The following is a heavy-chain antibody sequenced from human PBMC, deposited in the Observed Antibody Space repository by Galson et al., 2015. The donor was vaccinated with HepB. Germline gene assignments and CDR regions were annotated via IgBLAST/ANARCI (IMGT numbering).Heavy chain of an antibody. D-gene: IGHD5-24*01. CDR3: ARDMGTNSYYFDN. J-gene: IGHJ4*02. V-gene: IGHV3-33*01. Sequence: SLRLSCATSGFSFSSYGMHWVRRAPGKGLEWVANIWNDGSNKNYADSVKGRFTVSRDNSKNTVYLQMNSLRAEDTAVYYCARDMGTNSYYFDNWGQGTLVAVSS. CDR1: GFSFSSYG. CDR2: IWNDGSNK.